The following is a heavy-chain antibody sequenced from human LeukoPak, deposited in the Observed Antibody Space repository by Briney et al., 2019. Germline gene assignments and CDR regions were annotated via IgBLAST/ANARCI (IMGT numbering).Heavy chain of an antibody. V-gene: IGHV1-69*04. CDR2: IIPILVIA. CDR3: ARELMATITSWYYYGMDV. Sequence: AASVKVSCKGSGGTFSSDAISWVRQAPGQGLEWRGRIIPILVIANYAQKIQGRVTITPDKSTSTPYMELSGLRSEDTAVYDCARELMATITSWYYYGMDVWGQGTTVTVSS. CDR1: GGTFSSDA. D-gene: IGHD5-24*01. J-gene: IGHJ6*02.